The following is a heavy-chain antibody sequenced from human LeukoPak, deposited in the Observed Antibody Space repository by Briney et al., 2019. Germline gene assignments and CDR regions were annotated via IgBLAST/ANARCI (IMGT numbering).Heavy chain of an antibody. CDR1: GFTFSSYS. D-gene: IGHD5-24*01. Sequence: GGSLRLSCAASGFTFSSYSMNWVRQAPGKGLEWVSSISSSSSYIYYADSVKGRFTISRDNAKNSLYLQMNSLRAEDTAVYYCASGRDSYPDYWGQGTLVTVSS. V-gene: IGHV3-21*01. J-gene: IGHJ4*02. CDR3: ASGRDSYPDY. CDR2: ISSSSSYI.